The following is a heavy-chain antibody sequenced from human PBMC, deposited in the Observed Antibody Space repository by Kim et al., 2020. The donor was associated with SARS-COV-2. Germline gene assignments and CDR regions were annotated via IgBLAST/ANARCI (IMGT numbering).Heavy chain of an antibody. D-gene: IGHD2-2*01. CDR1: GYTFTSYW. CDR3: ARDSYCSSTTCSPLGFDY. V-gene: IGHV5-51*01. CDR2: IYPGDSDT. J-gene: IGHJ4*02. Sequence: GESLKISCKGSGYTFTSYWIGWVRQMPGKGLEWMGIIYPGDSDTRYSPSFQGQVTISADKSISTAYLQWSSLKASDTAMYYCARDSYCSSTTCSPLGFDYWGQGTLVPVSA.